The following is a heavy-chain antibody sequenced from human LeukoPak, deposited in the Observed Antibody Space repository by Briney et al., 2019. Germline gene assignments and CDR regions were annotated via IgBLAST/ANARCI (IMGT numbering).Heavy chain of an antibody. V-gene: IGHV3-7*01. CDR3: ARDGVSGYTTSWYDY. J-gene: IGHJ4*02. CDR2: IKQDGSER. D-gene: IGHD6-13*01. Sequence: GGSLRFSCGASGFTFSNYWMSWVRKAPGRGLEWVANIKQDGSERYYVDSVKGRFTVSRDNAKNSLYLQMNSLRAEDTAVYSCARDGVSGYTTSWYDYWGQGTLVTVSS. CDR1: GFTFSNYW.